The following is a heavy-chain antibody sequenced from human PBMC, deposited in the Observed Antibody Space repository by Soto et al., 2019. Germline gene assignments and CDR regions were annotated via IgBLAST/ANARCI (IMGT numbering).Heavy chain of an antibody. CDR1: GFTFRTFA. D-gene: IGHD1-1*01. J-gene: IGHJ6*02. Sequence: QVQLVESWGRVVQPGRSLRLSCAASGFTFRTFAMHWVRQAPGKGLEWVAVISNDGSIKYFLDSVKGRFTISRDHSNNTLSLQMDSLRAEDTAVYYCARDKKPFNWSPSILKSYYYGMDVWGQGTTVTVSS. V-gene: IGHV3-30-3*01. CDR3: ARDKKPFNWSPSILKSYYYGMDV. CDR2: ISNDGSIK.